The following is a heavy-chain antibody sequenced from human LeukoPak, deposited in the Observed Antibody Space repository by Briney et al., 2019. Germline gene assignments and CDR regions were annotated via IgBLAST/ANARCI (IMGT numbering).Heavy chain of an antibody. V-gene: IGHV1-18*01. CDR3: ARERGSIFGVGYPYDAFDI. Sequence: GASVKVSCKASGYTFTSYGISWVRQAPGQGLEWMGWISAYNGNTNYAQKFQGRVTMTRDTSTSTVYMELSSLRSEDTAVYYCARERGSIFGVGYPYDAFDIWGQGTMVTVSS. J-gene: IGHJ3*02. D-gene: IGHD3-3*01. CDR1: GYTFTSYG. CDR2: ISAYNGNT.